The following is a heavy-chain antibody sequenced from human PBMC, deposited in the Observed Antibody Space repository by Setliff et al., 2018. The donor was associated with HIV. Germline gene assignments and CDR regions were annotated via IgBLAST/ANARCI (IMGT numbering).Heavy chain of an antibody. CDR2: VYYSGST. D-gene: IGHD1-26*01. CDR1: GVSTSSSSYY. V-gene: IGHV4-39*02. J-gene: IGHJ4*02. CDR3: ARVPHRVVGTTTLLYHFDY. Sequence: PSETLSLTCTVSGVSTSSSSYYWGWIRQPPGKGLDWIGCVYYSGSTYYNPSLKSRLTLSVDTSKNHFSLRLSSVTATDTAVYYCARVPHRVVGTTTLLYHFDYWGLGTLVTVSS.